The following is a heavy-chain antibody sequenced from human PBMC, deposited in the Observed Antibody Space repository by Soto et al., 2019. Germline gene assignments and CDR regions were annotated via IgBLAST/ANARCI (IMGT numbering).Heavy chain of an antibody. CDR2: INHSGST. D-gene: IGHD5-12*01. CDR1: GGSFSGYY. J-gene: IGHJ6*03. V-gene: IGHV4-34*01. CDR3: AREWSGGYSGYDSYYYMDF. Sequence: SETLSLTCAVYGGSFSGYYWSWIRQPPGKGLEWIGEINHSGSTNYNPSLKSRVTISVDTSKNQFSLKLSSVTAADTAVYYCAREWSGGYSGYDSYYYMDFWGKGTTVTVSS.